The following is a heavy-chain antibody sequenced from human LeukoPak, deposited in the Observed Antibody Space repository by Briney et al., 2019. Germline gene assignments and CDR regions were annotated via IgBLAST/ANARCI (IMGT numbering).Heavy chain of an antibody. CDR2: ISYDGGYK. D-gene: IGHD1-26*01. V-gene: IGHV3-30*03. J-gene: IGHJ4*02. CDR1: GFSFRSYA. Sequence: PGGSLRLSCAASGFSFRSYAMHWVRQAPGKGLECVAIISYDGGYKSYADSVKGRFIISRDNPENTLYLQMNSLRPEDTALYYCAGGGGNYDYWGQGTLVTVSS. CDR3: AGGGGNYDY.